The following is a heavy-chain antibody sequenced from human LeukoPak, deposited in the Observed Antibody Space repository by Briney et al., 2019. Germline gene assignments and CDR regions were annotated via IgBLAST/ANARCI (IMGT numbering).Heavy chain of an antibody. J-gene: IGHJ4*02. D-gene: IGHD3-16*01. CDR2: ISASGSMI. Sequence: GRSLRLSCAASEFTFSTYDMNWVRQAPGKGLEWVSYISASGSMIHYADSVKGRFTISRDNAKNSLYLQMNSLRDEDTAVYYCARGPYHSTSNWGQGTLVTVSS. CDR1: EFTFSTYD. CDR3: ARGPYHSTSN. V-gene: IGHV3-48*03.